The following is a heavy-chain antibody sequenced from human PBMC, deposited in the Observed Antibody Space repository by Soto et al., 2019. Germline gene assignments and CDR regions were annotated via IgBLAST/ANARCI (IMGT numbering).Heavy chain of an antibody. D-gene: IGHD3-9*01. CDR1: GYIFTGYH. Sequence: ASVKVSCKASGYIFTGYHIHWVRQAPGRGLEWMGWINPNSGDTEYAQNFQGRVTMTRDTSFNLVYMEMSGLMSDDTAVYYCARDARGTRGFDEVDIWGQGTTVTVSS. J-gene: IGHJ6*02. V-gene: IGHV1-2*02. CDR2: INPNSGDT. CDR3: ARDARGTRGFDEVDI.